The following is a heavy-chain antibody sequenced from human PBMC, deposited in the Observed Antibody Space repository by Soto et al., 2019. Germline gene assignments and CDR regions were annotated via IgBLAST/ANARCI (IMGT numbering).Heavy chain of an antibody. CDR3: ARDRGPGGSGFDP. CDR2: IKQDGSEK. D-gene: IGHD3-10*01. CDR1: GFTFSSYW. V-gene: IGHV3-7*01. J-gene: IGHJ5*02. Sequence: GGSLRLSCAASGFTFSSYWMSWVRQAPGKGLEWVANIKQDGSEKYYVDSVKGRFTISRDNAKNSLYLQMNSLRAEDTAVYYCARDRGPGGSGFDPWGQGTLVTVSS.